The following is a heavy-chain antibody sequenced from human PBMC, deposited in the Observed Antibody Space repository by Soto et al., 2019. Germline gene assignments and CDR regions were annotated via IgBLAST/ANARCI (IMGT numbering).Heavy chain of an antibody. Sequence: QVQLVESGGGVVQPGRSLRLSCAASGFTFSSYGMHWVRQAPGKGLEWVAVIWYDGSNKYYADSVKGRFTIYRDNSKNTLYLQMNSLRAEDTAVYYCARLPGGPGNYDFWSGYYTGIDYWGQGTLVTVSS. CDR3: ARLPGGPGNYDFWSGYYTGIDY. CDR2: IWYDGSNK. J-gene: IGHJ4*02. D-gene: IGHD3-3*01. V-gene: IGHV3-33*01. CDR1: GFTFSSYG.